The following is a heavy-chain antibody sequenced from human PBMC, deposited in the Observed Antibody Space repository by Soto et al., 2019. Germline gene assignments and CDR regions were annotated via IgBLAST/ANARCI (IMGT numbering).Heavy chain of an antibody. CDR2: MSFDGITT. CDR3: ARAGPDAFRSSWHFDY. V-gene: IGHV3-30-3*01. J-gene: IGHJ4*02. D-gene: IGHD3-3*01. Sequence: QVQLVESGGGVVQPGGSLRLSCAASGFSFSNFPMHWFRQAPGKGLEWVAVMSFDGITTYYADSVKGRFTVSRDNSPNTLYLRVNSLRDEDTAVYFCARAGPDAFRSSWHFDYWGQGTLVTVSS. CDR1: GFSFSNFP.